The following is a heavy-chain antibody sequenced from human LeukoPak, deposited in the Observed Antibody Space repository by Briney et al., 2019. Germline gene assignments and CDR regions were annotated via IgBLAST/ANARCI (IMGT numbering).Heavy chain of an antibody. Sequence: GGSLRFSCAASGFTFSDYWMSWVRQAPGKGLEWVANIKHDGSERYYVDSVKGRFTISRDNAKNSLSLQMNSLRAEDTAVYYCARHYFDYWGQGTLVTVSS. CDR3: ARHYFDY. V-gene: IGHV3-7*01. CDR2: IKHDGSER. CDR1: GFTFSDYW. J-gene: IGHJ4*02.